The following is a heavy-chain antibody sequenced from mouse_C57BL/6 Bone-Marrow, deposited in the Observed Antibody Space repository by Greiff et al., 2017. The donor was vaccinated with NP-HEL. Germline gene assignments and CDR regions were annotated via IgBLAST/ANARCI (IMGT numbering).Heavy chain of an antibody. Sequence: QVQLQQPGAELVKPGASVKLSCKASGYTFTSYWMHWVKQRPGQGLEWIGMIHPNSGSTNYNGKFKGKATLTADKSSSTAYMQLSSLTSEDSAVYFCARGILRSHYFDYWGQGTTLTVSS. J-gene: IGHJ2*01. D-gene: IGHD1-1*01. CDR2: IHPNSGST. V-gene: IGHV1-64*01. CDR1: GYTFTSYW. CDR3: ARGILRSHYFDY.